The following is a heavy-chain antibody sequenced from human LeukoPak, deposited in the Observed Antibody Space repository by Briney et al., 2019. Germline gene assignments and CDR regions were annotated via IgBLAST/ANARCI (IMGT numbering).Heavy chain of an antibody. J-gene: IGHJ3*02. V-gene: IGHV3-23*01. CDR3: ARDLAWDAFDI. CDR1: GFFFSNYD. CDR2: LSGSGSST. Sequence: GGSLRLSCAASGFFFSNYDMNWVRQAPGSGLEWVSGLSGSGSSTFYADSVKGRFTISRDNAKNSLYLQMNSLRAEDTAVYYCARDLAWDAFDIWGQGTMVTVSS.